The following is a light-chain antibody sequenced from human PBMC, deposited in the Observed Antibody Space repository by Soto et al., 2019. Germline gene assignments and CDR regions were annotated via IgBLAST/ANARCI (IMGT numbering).Light chain of an antibody. CDR3: QQSYSNPKT. V-gene: IGKV1-39*01. Sequence: DLQMTQSPSSLSASIGDRVTITCQAGQSITTYVNWYQQKPGKAPQLLIYGASSVQSGVTSRFSGRGAGTDFNLSISSLQPEDFATYYWQQSYSNPKTFDQGTKVEI. CDR1: QSITTY. CDR2: GAS. J-gene: IGKJ1*01.